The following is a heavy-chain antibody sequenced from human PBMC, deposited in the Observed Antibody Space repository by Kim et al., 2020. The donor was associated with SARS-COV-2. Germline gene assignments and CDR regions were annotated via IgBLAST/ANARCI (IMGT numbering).Heavy chain of an antibody. CDR3: ARLGVVRKPGDI. J-gene: IGHJ3*02. V-gene: IGHV4-39*01. D-gene: IGHD3-3*01. CDR1: GGSISSSSYY. CDR2: IYYSGST. Sequence: SETLSLTCTVSGGSISSSSYYWGWIRQPPGKGLEWIGSIYYSGSTYYNPSLKSRVTISVDTSKNQFSLKLSSVTAADTAVYYCARLGVVRKPGDIWGQGTMVTVSS.